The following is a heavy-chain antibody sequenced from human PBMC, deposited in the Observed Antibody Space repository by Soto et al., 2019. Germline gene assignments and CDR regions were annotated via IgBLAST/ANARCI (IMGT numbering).Heavy chain of an antibody. J-gene: IGHJ4*02. CDR1: GYTFTSYA. Sequence: ASVKVSCKASGYTFTSYAMHWVRQAPGQRLEWMGWINAGNGYTKYSQKFQGRVTVTRDTSASTAYMELSSLRSEDTAVYYCATAGDDCSTTTCYVIDYWGQGTLVTVSS. CDR2: INAGNGYT. D-gene: IGHD2-2*01. V-gene: IGHV1-3*01. CDR3: ATAGDDCSTTTCYVIDY.